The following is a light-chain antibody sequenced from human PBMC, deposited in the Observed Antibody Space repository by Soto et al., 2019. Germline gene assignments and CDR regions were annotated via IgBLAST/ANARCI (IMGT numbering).Light chain of an antibody. V-gene: IGKV3-20*01. Sequence: IVLTQSPGTLSLSPGERATLSCRASQSVSNNFLAWYQQKPGQPPRLLIYGASSRASGIPDRFSGSGYGTEFTLTLSRPEPEDFAVYYCQQYGRSPYTFGQGTKL. CDR2: GAS. J-gene: IGKJ2*01. CDR1: QSVSNNF. CDR3: QQYGRSPYT.